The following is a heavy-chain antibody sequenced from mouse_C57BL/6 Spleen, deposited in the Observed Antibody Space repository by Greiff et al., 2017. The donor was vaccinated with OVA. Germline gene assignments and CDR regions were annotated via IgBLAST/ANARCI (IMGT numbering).Heavy chain of an antibody. CDR2: IDPSDSET. Sequence: VQLKQPGAELVRPGSSVKLSCQASGYPFTSYWMHWVKQRPIQGLAWIGNIDPSDSETHYNQKFKDKATLTVDQSSSTAYMQLSSLTSEDSAVYYCARGEEWLRRGAMDYWGQGTSVTVSS. CDR1: GYPFTSYW. D-gene: IGHD2-2*01. V-gene: IGHV1-52*01. CDR3: ARGEEWLRRGAMDY. J-gene: IGHJ4*01.